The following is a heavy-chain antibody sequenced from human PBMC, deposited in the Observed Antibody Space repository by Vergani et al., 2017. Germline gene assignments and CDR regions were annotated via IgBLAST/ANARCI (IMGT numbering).Heavy chain of an antibody. J-gene: IGHJ2*01. CDR3: ANHAWGLGELRDWYFDL. V-gene: IGHV5-10-1*01. CDR2: IDPSDSYT. Sequence: EVQLVQSGAEVKKPGESLRISCKGSGYSFTSYWISWVRQMPGKGLECLGRIDPSDSYTNYSPSFQGHVTISADKSISTAYLQWSSLKASDTAMYYCANHAWGLGELRDWYFDLWGRGTLVTVSS. CDR1: GYSFTSYW. D-gene: IGHD3-16*01.